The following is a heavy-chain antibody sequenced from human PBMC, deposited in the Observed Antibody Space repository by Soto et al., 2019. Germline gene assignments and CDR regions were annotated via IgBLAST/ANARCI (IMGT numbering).Heavy chain of an antibody. CDR3: ARVAPEYSSTPRRFDF. CDR2: ISGSGGSI. CDR1: GFTFGIYA. Sequence: LRLSCAASGFTFGIYAMSWVRQAPGKGLEWVSSISGSGGSIYYAHSVKGRFTISRDKTKNTLGLQMNSLRAEDTAVYHCARVAPEYSSTPRRFDFWGQGTLVTVSS. D-gene: IGHD6-13*01. V-gene: IGHV3-23*01. J-gene: IGHJ4*02.